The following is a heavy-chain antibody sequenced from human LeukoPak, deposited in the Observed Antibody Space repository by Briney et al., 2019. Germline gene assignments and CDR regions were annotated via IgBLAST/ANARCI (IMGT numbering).Heavy chain of an antibody. CDR1: GYTFTSYG. V-gene: IGHV1-18*01. D-gene: IGHD2-15*01. CDR2: ISAYNGNT. CDR3: ARDLEIVVVVAANGFQGYYYGMDV. J-gene: IGHJ6*02. Sequence: VASVKVSCKASGYTFTSYGISWVRQAPGQGLEWMGCISAYNGNTNYAQKLQGRVTMTTDTSTSTAYMELRSLRSDDTAVYYCARDLEIVVVVAANGFQGYYYGMDVWGQGTTVTVSS.